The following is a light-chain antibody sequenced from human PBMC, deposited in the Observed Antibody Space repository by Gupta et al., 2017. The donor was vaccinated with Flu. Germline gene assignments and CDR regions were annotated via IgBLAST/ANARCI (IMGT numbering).Light chain of an antibody. CDR2: AAS. Sequence: DIQMTQSPSSLSAPVGDRVTITCRASQSISSYLNGYQQKPGKAPKRLSYAASSLQSGVPSRGSGSGSGTDFTLTISSLQPEDFATYYCQTSYSTPLTFGGGTKVEIQ. CDR3: QTSYSTPLT. V-gene: IGKV1-39*01. CDR1: QSISSY. J-gene: IGKJ4*01.